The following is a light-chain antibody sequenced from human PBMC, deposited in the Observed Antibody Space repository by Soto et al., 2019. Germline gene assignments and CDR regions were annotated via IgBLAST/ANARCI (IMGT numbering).Light chain of an antibody. CDR1: QNINNY. Sequence: DIQMSQSPSSLSASVGDRVTITCQASQNINNYLNWYQQKPGRAPKLLIYDASNLEAGVPSRFSGSGSGTDFTFTISSLQPEDIATYYCQQYDNLPPYTFGQGTRLEIK. CDR3: QQYDNLPPYT. J-gene: IGKJ5*01. CDR2: DAS. V-gene: IGKV1-33*01.